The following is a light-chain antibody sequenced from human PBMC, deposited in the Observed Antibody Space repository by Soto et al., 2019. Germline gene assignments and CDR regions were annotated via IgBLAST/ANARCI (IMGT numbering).Light chain of an antibody. Sequence: SYELTQPPSASVSPGQTARINCSGDALPKQFAYWYQQKPGQAPVLLIYKDRERPSGIPERFSGSRSGTTVTLTISGVQAEDEADYYCQSAESSVTYVFGTGTKLTVL. J-gene: IGLJ1*01. CDR3: QSAESSVTYV. V-gene: IGLV3-25*03. CDR1: ALPKQF. CDR2: KDR.